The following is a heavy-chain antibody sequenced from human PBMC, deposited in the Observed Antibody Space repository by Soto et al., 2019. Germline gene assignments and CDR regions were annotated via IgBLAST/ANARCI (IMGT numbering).Heavy chain of an antibody. Sequence: SGPTLVNPTQTLTLTCTFSGFSLSTSGMCVSWIRQPPGKALEWLALIDWDDDKYYSTSLKTRLTISKDTSKNQVVLTMTNMDPVDTATYYCARMTFWSGYSTYYYYGMDVWGQGTTVTVS. V-gene: IGHV2-70*01. D-gene: IGHD3-3*01. CDR2: IDWDDDK. CDR1: GFSLSTSGMC. CDR3: ARMTFWSGYSTYYYYGMDV. J-gene: IGHJ6*02.